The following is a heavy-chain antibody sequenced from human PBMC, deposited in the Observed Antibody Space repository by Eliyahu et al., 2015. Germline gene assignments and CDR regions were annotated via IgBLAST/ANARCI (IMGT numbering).Heavy chain of an antibody. Sequence: QVQLQESGPGLVKPSQTLSLTCTVSGGSISSGSYYWSWIRQPAGKGLEWIGRIYTSGSTTYNPSLKSRVTISVDTSKNQFSLKLSSVTAADTAVYYCARESGIQHPLDVWGKGTTVTVSS. CDR2: IYTSGST. J-gene: IGHJ6*04. D-gene: IGHD5-18*01. CDR3: ARESGIQHPLDV. CDR1: GGSISSGSYY. V-gene: IGHV4-61*02.